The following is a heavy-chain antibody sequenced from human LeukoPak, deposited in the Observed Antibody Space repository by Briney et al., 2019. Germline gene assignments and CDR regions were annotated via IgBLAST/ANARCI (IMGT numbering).Heavy chain of an antibody. J-gene: IGHJ5*02. Sequence: PSQTLSLTCTVSGYSISSGYYWGWIRQPPGKGLEWIGSIYHSGSTYYNPSLKSRVTISVDTSKNQFSLKLSSVTAADTAVYYCAREGDIVVVPAAGSGWFDPWGQGTLVTVSS. CDR2: IYHSGST. V-gene: IGHV4-38-2*02. D-gene: IGHD2-2*01. CDR1: GYSISSGYY. CDR3: AREGDIVVVPAAGSGWFDP.